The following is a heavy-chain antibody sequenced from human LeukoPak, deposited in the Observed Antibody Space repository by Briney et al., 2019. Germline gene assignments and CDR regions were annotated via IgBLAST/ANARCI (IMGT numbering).Heavy chain of an antibody. J-gene: IGHJ4*02. Sequence: SQTLSLTCTVSGGSISSDDFWSWIRQPPGKGLEWIGYIYYSGNTYYNPSLKSRLTISVDTSKNQFSLKLSSVTAADTAVYYCARVRGLTEFDNWGQGSLVTVSS. CDR1: GGSISSDDF. V-gene: IGHV4-30-4*01. D-gene: IGHD1-14*01. CDR3: ARVRGLTEFDN. CDR2: IYYSGNT.